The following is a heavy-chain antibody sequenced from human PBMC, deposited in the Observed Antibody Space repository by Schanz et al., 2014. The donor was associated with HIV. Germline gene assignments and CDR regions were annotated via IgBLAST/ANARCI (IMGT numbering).Heavy chain of an antibody. J-gene: IGHJ4*02. CDR3: ARGAAEVATMTPWRY. Sequence: QLQLVQSGAGVKKPGASVKVSCKASAYTFTGYYMHWVRQAPGQGLEWIGWINPKSGDTNYAQKFQGRVTMTRDTSLSVVYMELSRLRSDDTAVYYCARGAAEVATMTPWRYWGQGTLVTVSS. CDR2: INPKSGDT. D-gene: IGHD5-12*01. CDR1: AYTFTGYY. V-gene: IGHV1-2*02.